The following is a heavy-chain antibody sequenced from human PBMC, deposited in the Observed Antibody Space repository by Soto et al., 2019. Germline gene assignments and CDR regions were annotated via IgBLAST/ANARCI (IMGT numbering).Heavy chain of an antibody. J-gene: IGHJ4*02. CDR2: INAGNGDT. V-gene: IGHV1-3*05. Sequence: QVQLAQSGAEEKKPGASVKVSCKASGYTFINYAIHWVRQAPGQRLEWMGWINAGNGDTKYSQKFQGRVTITRDTSANTAYMELSGLRSEGTAVYYCARGGAGYYFDYWGQGTLVTVSS. D-gene: IGHD2-15*01. CDR3: ARGGAGYYFDY. CDR1: GYTFINYA.